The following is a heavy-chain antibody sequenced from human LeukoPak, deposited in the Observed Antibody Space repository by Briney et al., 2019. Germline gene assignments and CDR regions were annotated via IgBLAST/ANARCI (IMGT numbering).Heavy chain of an antibody. D-gene: IGHD6-6*01. CDR3: ARGASGAARRHVDY. Sequence: GGSLRLSCAASGFTFSSYGMHWVRQAPGKGLEWVAVISYDGSNKYYADSVKGRFTISRDNSKNTLYLQMNSLRAEDTAVYYCARGASGAARRHVDYWGQGTLVTVSS. V-gene: IGHV3-30*03. CDR1: GFTFSSYG. CDR2: ISYDGSNK. J-gene: IGHJ4*02.